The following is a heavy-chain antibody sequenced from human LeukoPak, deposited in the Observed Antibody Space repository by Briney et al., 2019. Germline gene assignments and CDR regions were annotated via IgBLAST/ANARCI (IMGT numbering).Heavy chain of an antibody. Sequence: ASVKVSCKASGYTFTGYYMHWVRQAPGQGLEWMGWMNPNSGNTGYAQKFQGRVTMTRNTSISTAYMELSSLRSEDTAVYYCARVTMVRGVHGYYFDYWGQGTLVTVSS. CDR1: GYTFTGYY. V-gene: IGHV1-8*02. CDR2: MNPNSGNT. D-gene: IGHD3-10*01. CDR3: ARVTMVRGVHGYYFDY. J-gene: IGHJ4*02.